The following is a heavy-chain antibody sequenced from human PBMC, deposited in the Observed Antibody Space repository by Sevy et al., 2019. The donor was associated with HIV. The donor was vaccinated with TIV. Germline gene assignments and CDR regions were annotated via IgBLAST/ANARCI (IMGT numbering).Heavy chain of an antibody. D-gene: IGHD2-2*01. CDR2: IIPIFGRG. CDR1: GGTFSRHA. V-gene: IGHV1-69*13. J-gene: IGHJ6*02. CDR3: AKGRDDIVAVPAVRLYYQNGMDV. Sequence: ASVKVSCKASGGTFSRHAISWVRQAPGQGLEWMGGIIPIFGRGNYEQQFLGRVTITADESTSTVYMEMGSLRSDDTGVYYCAKGRDDIVAVPAVRLYYQNGMDVWGQGTTVTVSS.